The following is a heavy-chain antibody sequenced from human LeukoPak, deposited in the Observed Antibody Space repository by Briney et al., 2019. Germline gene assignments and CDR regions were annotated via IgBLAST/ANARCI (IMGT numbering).Heavy chain of an antibody. Sequence: PSETLSLTCTVSDYYISSGHYWGWIRQPPGKGLEWIGNIHHAGATYYNPSLKSRVTISVDTSKNQFSLKLSSVTAADTAVYYCARGRGSWYDWFDPWGQGTLVIVSS. CDR2: IHHAGAT. J-gene: IGHJ5*02. CDR3: ARGRGSWYDWFDP. V-gene: IGHV4-38-2*02. D-gene: IGHD6-13*01. CDR1: DYYISSGHY.